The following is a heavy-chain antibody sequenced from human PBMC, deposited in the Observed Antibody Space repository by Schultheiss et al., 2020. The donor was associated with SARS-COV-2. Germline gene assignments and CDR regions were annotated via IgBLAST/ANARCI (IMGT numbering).Heavy chain of an antibody. CDR3: ARDWVWEERGGRYSYYYGMDV. CDR2: ISGSGGST. J-gene: IGHJ6*02. V-gene: IGHV3-23*01. Sequence: GGSLRLSCAASGFTFSSYAMSWVRQAPGKGLEWVSAISGSGGSTYYADSVKGRFTISRDNSKNTLYLQMNSLRAEDTAVYYCARDWVWEERGGRYSYYYGMDVWGQGTTVTVSS. D-gene: IGHD1-26*01. CDR1: GFTFSSYA.